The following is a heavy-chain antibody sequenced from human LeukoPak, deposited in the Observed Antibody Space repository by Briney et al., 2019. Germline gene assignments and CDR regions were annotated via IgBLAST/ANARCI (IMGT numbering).Heavy chain of an antibody. D-gene: IGHD1-26*01. CDR2: ISGSGAST. J-gene: IGHJ4*02. V-gene: IGHV3-23*01. CDR1: GFTLSTNA. CDR3: AKDVGKWESLHFFDY. Sequence: GGSLRLSCLTSGFTLSTNAMSWVRQAPGKGLEWITGISGSGASTYYADSVKGRFTISRDDSRNTLYLQMNSLRGDDTAVYYCAKDVGKWESLHFFDYWGQGTLVTVSS.